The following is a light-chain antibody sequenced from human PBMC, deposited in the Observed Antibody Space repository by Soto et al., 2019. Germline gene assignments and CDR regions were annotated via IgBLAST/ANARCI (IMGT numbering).Light chain of an antibody. CDR3: QQYSSSPPLT. Sequence: EIVLTQSPGTLSLSPGERATLSCRASQSVTNNYLAWYQQKPGQAPRLLIYGASRRATGIPDRFSGSGSGTDLPRNISRMEPEDFAVYLCQQYSSSPPLTFGGGTKVEIK. CDR1: QSVTNNY. V-gene: IGKV3-20*01. J-gene: IGKJ4*01. CDR2: GAS.